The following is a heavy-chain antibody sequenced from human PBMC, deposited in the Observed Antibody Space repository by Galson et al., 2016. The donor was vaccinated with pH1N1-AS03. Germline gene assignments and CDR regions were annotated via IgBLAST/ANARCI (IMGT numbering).Heavy chain of an antibody. D-gene: IGHD3-9*01. CDR3: AKERVLRYFDWPYYFDY. V-gene: IGHV3-7*03. CDR1: GFTFRNYW. J-gene: IGHJ4*02. Sequence: SLRLSCAASGFTFRNYWMHWVRQAPGKGLELVAKIKGDGSEPYYIDSVKGRFTISRDNAKSSLFLQMNSLRAEDTAVYFCAKERVLRYFDWPYYFDYWGQGSLVTVSS. CDR2: IKGDGSEP.